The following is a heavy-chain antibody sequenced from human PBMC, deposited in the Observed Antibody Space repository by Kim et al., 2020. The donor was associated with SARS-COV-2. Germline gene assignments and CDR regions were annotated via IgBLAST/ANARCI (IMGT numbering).Heavy chain of an antibody. J-gene: IGHJ2*01. Sequence: SETLSLTCDVSGDSISRNNYYWGWIRQPPGKGLEWIGSIHYRGSTYYHSSLKSRVTISVDTSKNQFSLRLSSVTAADTAVYFCARLNGVVLALYAPHKWYFDLWGRGSLVTVSS. V-gene: IGHV4-39*01. CDR1: GDSISRNNYY. CDR2: IHYRGST. D-gene: IGHD2-8*02. CDR3: ARLNGVVLALYAPHKWYFDL.